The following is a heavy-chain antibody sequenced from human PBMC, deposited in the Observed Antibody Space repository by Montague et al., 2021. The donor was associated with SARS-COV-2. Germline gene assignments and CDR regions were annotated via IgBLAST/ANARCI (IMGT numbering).Heavy chain of an antibody. J-gene: IGHJ6*02. CDR2: IHGRGDGT. D-gene: IGHD1-14*01. CDR1: GFTFSCHG. V-gene: IGHV3-23*01. Sequence: SLRLSCAASGFTFSCHGMYWVRQPPGKGMEWVSEIHGRGDGTYYXXSVKGRFTISRDNSKNTLYLQMNSLRVEDTAVYYCARDQNHGMDVWGQGTTVIVSS. CDR3: ARDQNHGMDV.